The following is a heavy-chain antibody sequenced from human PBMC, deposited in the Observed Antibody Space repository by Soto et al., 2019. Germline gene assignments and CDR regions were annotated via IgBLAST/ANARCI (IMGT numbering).Heavy chain of an antibody. CDR2: ISWNSGSI. V-gene: IGHV3-9*01. J-gene: IGHJ4*02. D-gene: IGHD6-13*01. CDR1: GFTFDDYA. Sequence: GGSLRLSCAASGFTFDDYAMHWVRQAPGKGLEWVSGISWNSGSIGYADSVKGRFTISRDNAKNSLYLQMNSLRAEDTALYYCAKDRKLRRWSQYFVFRGKGILVTVSS. CDR3: AKDRKLRRWSQYFVF.